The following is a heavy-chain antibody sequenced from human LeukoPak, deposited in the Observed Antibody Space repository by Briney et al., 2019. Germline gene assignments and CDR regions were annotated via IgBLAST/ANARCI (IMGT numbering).Heavy chain of an antibody. D-gene: IGHD1-1*01. CDR1: GFTFNNYG. J-gene: IGHJ3*02. CDR3: AKGKVNWNDNDAFDI. CDR2: ISYDGSNK. V-gene: IGHV3-30*18. Sequence: PGGSLRLSCAASGFTFNNYGMHWVRQAPGKGLEWVAVISYDGSNKYYADSVKGRFTISRDNSKNTLYLQMNSLRAEDTAMYYCAKGKVNWNDNDAFDIWGQGTMVTVSS.